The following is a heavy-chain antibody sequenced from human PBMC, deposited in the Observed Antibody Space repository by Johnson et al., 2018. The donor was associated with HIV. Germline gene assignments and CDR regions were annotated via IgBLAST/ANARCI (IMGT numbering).Heavy chain of an antibody. D-gene: IGHD3-10*01. CDR1: GFTFSSYA. Sequence: QVQLVESGGGVVQPGGSLRLSCAASGFTFSSYALHWVRQAPGKGLDRVAIISYDGSNEYYAAPVKCRFTSARDNSKNTRFLQMNSLGAEDTALYYCARHFRGGDRCAFDIWGKGTMVTVSS. CDR3: ARHFRGGDRCAFDI. V-gene: IGHV3-30-3*01. CDR2: ISYDGSNE. J-gene: IGHJ3*02.